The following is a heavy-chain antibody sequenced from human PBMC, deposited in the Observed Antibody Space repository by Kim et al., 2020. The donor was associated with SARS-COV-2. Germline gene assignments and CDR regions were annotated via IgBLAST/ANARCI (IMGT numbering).Heavy chain of an antibody. CDR3: SYTVIMDGYNYVYY. D-gene: IGHD4-17*01. CDR2: IRGGAVNK. Sequence: GGSLRLSCVASGFTFDTDAMSWVRQAPRKGLEWVSGIRGGAVNKFYADSVRGRFTISIDNSKNTLYLQMNSRRDEDTALYYCSYTVIMDGYNYVYY. J-gene: IGHJ6*01. CDR1: GFTFDTDA. V-gene: IGHV3-23*01.